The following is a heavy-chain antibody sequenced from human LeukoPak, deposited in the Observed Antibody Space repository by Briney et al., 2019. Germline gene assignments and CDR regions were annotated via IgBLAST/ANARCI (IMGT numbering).Heavy chain of an antibody. Sequence: GESLKISCKGTGYSFTRFWIAWLRQMPGKGLEWMGIIYPGDSDTRYSPSFQGQVTISADKSISTAYLQWSSLKASDTAMYYCARHLSGYDTGFDPWGQGTLVTVSS. CDR1: GYSFTRFW. CDR2: IYPGDSDT. D-gene: IGHD5-12*01. J-gene: IGHJ5*02. V-gene: IGHV5-51*01. CDR3: ARHLSGYDTGFDP.